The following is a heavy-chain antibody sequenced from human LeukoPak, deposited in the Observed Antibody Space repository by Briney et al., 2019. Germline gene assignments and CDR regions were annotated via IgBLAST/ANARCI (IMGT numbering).Heavy chain of an antibody. J-gene: IGHJ4*02. Sequence: SVTVSCKASGFTFTSSAMQWVRQARGQRLARIGWIVVGSGNTNYAQKFQERVTITSDMSTSTAYMELSSLRSEDTAVYYCATYERGAQLVWGQGTLVTVSS. CDR1: GFTFTSSA. CDR3: ATYERGAQLV. D-gene: IGHD6-13*01. CDR2: IVVGSGNT. V-gene: IGHV1-58*02.